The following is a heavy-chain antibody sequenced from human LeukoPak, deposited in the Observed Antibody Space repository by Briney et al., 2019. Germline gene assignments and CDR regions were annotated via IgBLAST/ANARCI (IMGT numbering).Heavy chain of an antibody. CDR2: ISGSPDNT. V-gene: IGHV3-23*01. Sequence: GGSLRLSCVVSGFTFRSYAMYWVRQAPGKGLEWVSEISGSPDNTYYADSVKGRFATSSDDSRNTLYLQMNSLRAEDTAVYYCARLVGVSPLDYWGQGTPVTVSS. J-gene: IGHJ4*02. CDR3: ARLVGVSPLDY. CDR1: GFTFRSYA. D-gene: IGHD3-16*01.